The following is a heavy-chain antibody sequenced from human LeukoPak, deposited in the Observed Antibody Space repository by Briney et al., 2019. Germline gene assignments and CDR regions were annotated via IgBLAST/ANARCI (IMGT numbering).Heavy chain of an antibody. CDR3: AKVPGGYCASSTCWLDY. CDR2: ISGSGGST. V-gene: IGHV3-23*01. Sequence: GGSLRLSCAASGFTVSSNYMSWVRQAPGRGLEWVSAISGSGGSTYYADSVKGRFTISRDNSKNTLYLQMNSLRAEDTAVYYCAKVPGGYCASSTCWLDYWGQGTLVTVSS. D-gene: IGHD2-21*01. J-gene: IGHJ4*02. CDR1: GFTVSSNY.